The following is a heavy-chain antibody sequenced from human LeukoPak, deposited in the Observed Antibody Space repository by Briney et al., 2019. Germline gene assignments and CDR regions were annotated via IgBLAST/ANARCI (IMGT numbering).Heavy chain of an antibody. CDR1: GGSISSGGYY. V-gene: IGHV4-31*03. D-gene: IGHD6-13*01. CDR2: IYYSGST. Sequence: PSETLSLTCTVSGGSISSGGYYWSWIRQHPGKGLEWIGYIYYSGSTYYNPSLKSRVTMAVDTSKNQFSLKVSSVTAADTAVYYCTRDLSSAWFYYWGQGTLVTVSS. J-gene: IGHJ4*02. CDR3: TRDLSSAWFYY.